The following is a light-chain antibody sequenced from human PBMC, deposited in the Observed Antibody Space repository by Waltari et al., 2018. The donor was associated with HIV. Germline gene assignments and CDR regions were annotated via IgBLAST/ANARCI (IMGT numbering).Light chain of an antibody. V-gene: IGLV2-14*01. CDR1: SSDVGDYNY. CDR2: EVS. Sequence: QSALTQPASVSGSPGQSITISCTGTSSDVGDYNYVSWYQQHPGKAPKLMISEVSNRPSGVTNRFSGSKSGNTASLTISGLQVEDEADYYCSSYTSSSTLYVFGTGTKVTVL. J-gene: IGLJ1*01. CDR3: SSYTSSSTLYV.